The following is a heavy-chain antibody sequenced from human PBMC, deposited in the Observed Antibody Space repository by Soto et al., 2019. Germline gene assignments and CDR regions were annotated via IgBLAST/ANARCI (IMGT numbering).Heavy chain of an antibody. CDR3: ARDPYFSMIVVVGVDDF. D-gene: IGHD3-22*01. CDR2: ISSSSTYK. CDR1: GFTFTNEN. Sequence: EVQLVESGGGLVKPGGSLRLSCAASGFTFTNENMNWVRQAPGKGLEWVSSISSSSTYKNYADSVKGRFTISRDNDNNSLYLQMDGLRAEDTAVYYCARDPYFSMIVVVGVDDFWGQGTLVTVSS. J-gene: IGHJ4*02. V-gene: IGHV3-21*02.